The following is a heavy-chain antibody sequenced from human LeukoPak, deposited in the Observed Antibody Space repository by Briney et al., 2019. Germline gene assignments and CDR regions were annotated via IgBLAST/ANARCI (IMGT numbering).Heavy chain of an antibody. D-gene: IGHD4-17*01. CDR3: AKGLYGENFDY. V-gene: IGHV3-30*02. Sequence: GGSLRLSCAVSGFTFSSYGMYWVRQAPGKGLEWVAFIRYDGSNKYYADSVKGRFTISRDNSKNTLYLQMNSLRAEDTAVYYCAKGLYGENFDYWGKGTLVTVSS. CDR1: GFTFSSYG. J-gene: IGHJ4*02. CDR2: IRYDGSNK.